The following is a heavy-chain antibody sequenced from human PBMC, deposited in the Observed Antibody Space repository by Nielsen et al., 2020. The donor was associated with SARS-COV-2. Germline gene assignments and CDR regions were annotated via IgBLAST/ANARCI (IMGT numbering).Heavy chain of an antibody. D-gene: IGHD3-22*01. V-gene: IGHV3-30-3*01. CDR1: GFTFSSYA. Sequence: GESLKISCAASGFTFSSYAMHWVRQAPGKGLEWVAVISYDGSNKYYADSVKGRFTISRDNSKNTLYLQMNSLRAEDTAVYYCAKDGRITMIVGLPVGGGMDVWGQGTTVTVSS. CDR3: AKDGRITMIVGLPVGGGMDV. J-gene: IGHJ6*02. CDR2: ISYDGSNK.